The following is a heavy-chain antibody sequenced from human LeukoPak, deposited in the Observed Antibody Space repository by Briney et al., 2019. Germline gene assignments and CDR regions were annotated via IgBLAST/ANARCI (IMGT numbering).Heavy chain of an antibody. J-gene: IGHJ4*02. D-gene: IGHD3-22*01. Sequence: GRSLRLSCAASGFTFSSYAMHWVRQAPGKGLEWVAVISYDGSNKYYADSVKGRFTISRDNSKNTLYLQMNSLRAEDTAVYYCAREAGAPGYFFDYWGQGTLVTVSS. CDR3: AREAGAPGYFFDY. V-gene: IGHV3-30*04. CDR2: ISYDGSNK. CDR1: GFTFSSYA.